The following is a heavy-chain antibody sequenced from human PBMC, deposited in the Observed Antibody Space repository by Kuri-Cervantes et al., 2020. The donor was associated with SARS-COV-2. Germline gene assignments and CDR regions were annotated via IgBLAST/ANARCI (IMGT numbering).Heavy chain of an antibody. V-gene: IGHV4-4*07. J-gene: IGHJ5*02. Sequence: ESLKISCTVSGGSISSYYWSWIRQPAGKGLEWIGRIYTSGSTNYNPSLKSRVTMSVDTSKNQFSLKLSSVTAADTAVYYCARHVGYCSSTSCRQGIWFDPWGQGTLVTVSS. CDR3: ARHVGYCSSTSCRQGIWFDP. CDR1: GGSISSYY. CDR2: IYTSGST. D-gene: IGHD2-2*01.